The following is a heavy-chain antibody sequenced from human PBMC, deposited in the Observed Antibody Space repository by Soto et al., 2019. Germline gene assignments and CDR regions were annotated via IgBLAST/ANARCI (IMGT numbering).Heavy chain of an antibody. CDR1: GFTVSSNY. J-gene: IGHJ4*02. CDR3: XXXXXXXXHYFDY. Sequence: EVQLVESGGGLVQPGGSLRLSCAASGFTVSSNYMSWVRXXXGKXLEWVSVIYSGGSTYYADSVKGRFTISRDNSKNTXXXXXXXXXXXXXXXXXXXXXXXXXXHYFDYWGQGTLVTVSS. V-gene: IGHV3-66*01. CDR2: IYSGGST.